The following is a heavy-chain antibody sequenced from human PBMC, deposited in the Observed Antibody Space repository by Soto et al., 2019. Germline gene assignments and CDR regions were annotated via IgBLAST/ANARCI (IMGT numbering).Heavy chain of an antibody. D-gene: IGHD3-22*01. CDR1: GGSISSSNW. J-gene: IGHJ3*02. CDR3: AREPLYYYDSGGYYPDAFDI. Sequence: QVQLQESGPGLVKPSGTLSLTCAVSGGSISSSNWWSWVRQPPGKGLEWIGEIYHSGSTNYNPSLKSRVTISVDKSKNQFSLKLSSVTAADTAVYYCAREPLYYYDSGGYYPDAFDIWGQGTMVTVSS. V-gene: IGHV4-4*02. CDR2: IYHSGST.